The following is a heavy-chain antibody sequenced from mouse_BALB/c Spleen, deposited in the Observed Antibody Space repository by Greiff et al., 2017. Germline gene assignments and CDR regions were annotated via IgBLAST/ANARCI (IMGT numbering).Heavy chain of an antibody. D-gene: IGHD1-1*01. CDR1: GFTFNTYA. CDR3: VRQGFTTVVATDAMDY. Sequence: EVQLVESGGGLVQPKGSLKLSCAASGFTFNTYAMNWVRQAPGKGLEWVARIRSKSNNYATYYADSVKDRFTISRDDSQSMLYLQMNNLKTEDTAMYYCVRQGFTTVVATDAMDYWGQGTSVTVSS. CDR2: IRSKSNNYAT. J-gene: IGHJ4*01. V-gene: IGHV10-1*02.